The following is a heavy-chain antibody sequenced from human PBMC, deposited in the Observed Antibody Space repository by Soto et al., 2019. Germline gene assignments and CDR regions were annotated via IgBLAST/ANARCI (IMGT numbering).Heavy chain of an antibody. CDR1: GFTFSSYS. V-gene: IGHV3-21*01. D-gene: IGHD5-12*01. CDR3: ARVGGHALDY. Sequence: EVQLVESGGGLVKPGGSLRLSCAASGFTFSSYSMNWVRQAPGKGLEWVSSISSSSSYIYYADSVKGRFTISRDNAKYSLYLQMNSLRAEDTAVYYCARVGGHALDYWGQGTLVTVSS. CDR2: ISSSSSYI. J-gene: IGHJ4*02.